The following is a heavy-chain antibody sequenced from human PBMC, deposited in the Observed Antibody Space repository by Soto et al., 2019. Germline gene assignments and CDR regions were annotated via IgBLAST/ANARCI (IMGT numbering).Heavy chain of an antibody. V-gene: IGHV3-23*01. Sequence: VGSLRLSCAASGFTFSSYAMSWVRQAPGKGLEWVSAISGSGGSTYYADSVKGRFTISRDNSKNTLYLQMNSLRAEDTAVYYCAKGQIGGYSYGRFGMDVWGQGTTVTVSS. J-gene: IGHJ6*02. CDR1: GFTFSSYA. D-gene: IGHD5-18*01. CDR2: ISGSGGST. CDR3: AKGQIGGYSYGRFGMDV.